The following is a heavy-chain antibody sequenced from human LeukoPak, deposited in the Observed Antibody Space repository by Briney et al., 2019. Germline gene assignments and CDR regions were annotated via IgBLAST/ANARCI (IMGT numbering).Heavy chain of an antibody. J-gene: IGHJ4*02. V-gene: IGHV1-2*02. D-gene: IGHD6-6*01. CDR1: GYTFTDYY. CDR2: INPNSGGT. Sequence: ASVKVSCKASGYTFTDYYMHWVRQAPGQGLEWMGWINPNSGGTNFALKFQGRVAMTRDTSISTAYLELGSLRSDDTAVYFCARARWQLVPYFDSWGQGTLVTVSS. CDR3: ARARWQLVPYFDS.